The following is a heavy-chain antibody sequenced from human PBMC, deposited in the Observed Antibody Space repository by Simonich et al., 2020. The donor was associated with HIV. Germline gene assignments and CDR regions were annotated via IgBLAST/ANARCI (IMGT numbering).Heavy chain of an antibody. CDR1: GGSFSGYY. V-gene: IGHV4-34*01. J-gene: IGHJ6*03. CDR3: AREPGDDYGDYLPLYYYYMDV. Sequence: QVQLQQWGAGLLKPSETLSLTCAVYGGSFSGYYWSWIRQPPGKGLEWIGEINHRATTNSTPSRKIRVTISVDTSKNQFSLKLSSVTAAYTAVYYCAREPGDDYGDYLPLYYYYMDVWGKGTTVTVSS. D-gene: IGHD4-17*01. CDR2: INHRATT.